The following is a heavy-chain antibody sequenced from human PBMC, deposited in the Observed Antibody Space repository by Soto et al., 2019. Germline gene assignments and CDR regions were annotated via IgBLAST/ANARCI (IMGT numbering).Heavy chain of an antibody. CDR3: AAGGPTTYYDKQDYYYGMDV. J-gene: IGHJ6*02. CDR2: IYPGDSDT. D-gene: IGHD3-9*01. V-gene: IGHV5-51*01. Sequence: PGESLKISCKGSGYSFTSYWIGWVRQMPGKGLEWMGIIYPGDSDTRYSPSFQGQVTISADKSISTAYLQWSSLKASDTAMYYCAAGGPTTYYDKQDYYYGMDVWGQGTTVTV. CDR1: GYSFTSYW.